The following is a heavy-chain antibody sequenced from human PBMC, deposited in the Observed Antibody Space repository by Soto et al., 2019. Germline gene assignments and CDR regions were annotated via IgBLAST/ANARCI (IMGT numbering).Heavy chain of an antibody. CDR1: GGTFSNYA. CDR2: IIPIFGTA. CDR3: ATQTYLRYFGPLYAFDI. J-gene: IGHJ3*02. V-gene: IGHV1-69*13. D-gene: IGHD3-9*01. Sequence: ASVKVSCKASGGTFSNYAISWVRQAPGQGREWMGGIIPIFGTANYAQKFQGRVTITADESTSTAYIEPSTLRSEDTAVYYCATQTYLRYFGPLYAFDIWGQGTLVTVSS.